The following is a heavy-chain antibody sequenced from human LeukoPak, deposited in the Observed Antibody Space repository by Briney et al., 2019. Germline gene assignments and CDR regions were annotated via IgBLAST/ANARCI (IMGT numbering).Heavy chain of an antibody. CDR2: IYYSGST. CDR1: GGSISSYY. V-gene: IGHV4-59*01. J-gene: IGHJ4*02. Sequence: SETLPLTCTVSGGSISSYYWSWIRQPPGKGLEWIGYIYYSGSTNYNPSLKSRVTISVDTSKNQFSLKLSSVTAADTAVYYCARRLSYGSGSPYLDYWGQGTLVTVSS. D-gene: IGHD3-10*01. CDR3: ARRLSYGSGSPYLDY.